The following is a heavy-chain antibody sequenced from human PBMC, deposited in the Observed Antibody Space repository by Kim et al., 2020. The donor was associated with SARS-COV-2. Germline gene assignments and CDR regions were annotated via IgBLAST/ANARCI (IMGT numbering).Heavy chain of an antibody. J-gene: IGHJ4*02. V-gene: IGHV4-34*01. CDR3: ARGGGSSWYGDY. Sequence: CNPSLRSEVTISVETSKNQCSLRLSSVTAADTAVYYCARGGGSSWYGDYWGQGTLVTVSS. D-gene: IGHD6-13*01.